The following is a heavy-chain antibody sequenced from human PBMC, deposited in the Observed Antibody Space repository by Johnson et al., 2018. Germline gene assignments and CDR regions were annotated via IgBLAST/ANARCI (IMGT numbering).Heavy chain of an antibody. Sequence: VQLVESGGGLVKPGESLRLSCAASGIPSFTHAWMTWVRQAPGKGLEWVGRIKSNLIGGTTDYAAPVKDRFTISRDDSKNTVYLQMNSLKTEDIGVYYCSWEVPRGSFGGWGQGTMVTVSS. V-gene: IGHV3-15*01. CDR1: GIPSFTHAW. CDR2: IKSNLIGGTT. D-gene: IGHD1-26*01. J-gene: IGHJ3*01. CDR3: SWEVPRGSFGG.